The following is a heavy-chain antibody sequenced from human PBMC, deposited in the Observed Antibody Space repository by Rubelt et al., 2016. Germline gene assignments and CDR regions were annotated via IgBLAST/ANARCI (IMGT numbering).Heavy chain of an antibody. V-gene: IGHV3-11*05. D-gene: IGHD5-24*01. CDR2: IASVGSDYT. CDR3: ARGNDYNSLRAFDI. CDR1: GFSFSDYY. J-gene: IGHJ3*02. Sequence: QVHLVESGGGLVRPGGPLRLSCEASGFSFSDYYMSWIRQAPGKGLEWISYIASVGSDYTSYADSVKGRFTISRDNAKNSLFLQMRSLRVDDTAVYNCARGNDYNSLRAFDIWGQGTMVTVSS.